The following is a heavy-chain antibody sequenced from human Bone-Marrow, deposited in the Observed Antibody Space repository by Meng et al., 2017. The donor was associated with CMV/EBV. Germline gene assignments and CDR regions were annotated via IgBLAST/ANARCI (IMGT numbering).Heavy chain of an antibody. V-gene: IGHV1-69*05. D-gene: IGHD6-13*01. CDR3: ARSWLIAADYYYYGMDV. J-gene: IGHJ6*02. CDR1: GGTFSSYA. Sequence: SVKVSCKASGGTFSSYAISWVRQAPGQGLEWMGGIIPIFGTANYAQKFQGRVTITTDESTSTAYMELSSLRSEDTAVYYCARSWLIAADYYYYGMDVWGQGTTVTFSS. CDR2: IIPIFGTA.